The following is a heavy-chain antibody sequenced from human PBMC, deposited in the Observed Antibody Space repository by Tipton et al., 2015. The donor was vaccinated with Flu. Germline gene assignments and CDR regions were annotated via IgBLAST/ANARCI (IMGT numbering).Heavy chain of an antibody. Sequence: LSLTCAASGFTFSTYTMYWVRQAPGKGLEWVAVISNDGNNKYYADSVKGRFAVSRDNSKNTMYVQMNSLRPEDTGLYYCARAYGSGSRALYYYYYGMDVWDQGP. V-gene: IGHV3-30*09. D-gene: IGHD3-10*01. CDR2: ISNDGNNK. CDR1: GFTFSTYT. CDR3: ARAYGSGSRALYYYYYGMDV. J-gene: IGHJ6*02.